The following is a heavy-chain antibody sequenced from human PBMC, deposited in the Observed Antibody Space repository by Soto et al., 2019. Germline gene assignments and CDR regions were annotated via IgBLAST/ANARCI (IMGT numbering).Heavy chain of an antibody. V-gene: IGHV1-18*01. CDR1: GYTFTSYG. D-gene: IGHD6-13*01. J-gene: IGHJ4*02. CDR3: ARPLAAAGTKYYFDY. CDR2: ISAYNGNT. Sequence: QVQLVQSGAEVKKPGASVKVSCKASGYTFTSYGISWVRQAPGQGREWMGWISAYNGNTNYAQKLQGRVTMTTDTSTSTAYMELRSLRSDDTAVYYCARPLAAAGTKYYFDYWGQGTLVTVSS.